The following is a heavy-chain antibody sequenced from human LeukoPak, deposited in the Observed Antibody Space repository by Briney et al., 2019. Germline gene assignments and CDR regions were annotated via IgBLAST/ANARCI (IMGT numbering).Heavy chain of an antibody. CDR3: AGSNYFQH. V-gene: IGHV1-2*06. CDR2: INPNSGGT. CDR1: GYTFTSYG. J-gene: IGHJ1*01. D-gene: IGHD2-15*01. Sequence: GASVKVSCKASGYTFTSYGISWVRQAPGQGLEWMGRINPNSGGTNYAQKFQGRVTMTRDTSISTAYMELSSLRSEDTAVYYCAGSNYFQHWGQGTLVTVSS.